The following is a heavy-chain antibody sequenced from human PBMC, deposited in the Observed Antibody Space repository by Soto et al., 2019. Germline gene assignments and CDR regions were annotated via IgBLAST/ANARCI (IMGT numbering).Heavy chain of an antibody. V-gene: IGHV1-69*13. J-gene: IGHJ4*01. CDR2: ILPVSAPP. D-gene: IGHD3-10*02. CDR1: GGTLNNYA. Sequence: ASVKVSCKACGGTLNNYAINWVRQAPGQGLEWMGGILPVSAPPDYAQKFQGRVSITADHSTRTVYMEMSRLKSDDTAVYFCTTDSNYHVSNYCWGHRNQVSVFS. CDR3: TTDSNYHVSNYC.